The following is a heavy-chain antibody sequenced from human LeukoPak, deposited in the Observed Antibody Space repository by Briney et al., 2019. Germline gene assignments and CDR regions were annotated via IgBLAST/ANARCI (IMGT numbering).Heavy chain of an antibody. V-gene: IGHV3-48*03. Sequence: PGGSLRLSCAASGFTFSSYEMNWVRQAPGKGLEWVSYISSSGSTIYYADSVKGRFTISRDNAKNSLYLQMNSLRAEDTAVYYCARDQPPDFWSGYYRGYYYGMDVWGQGTTVTVSS. CDR1: GFTFSSYE. D-gene: IGHD3-3*01. J-gene: IGHJ6*02. CDR3: ARDQPPDFWSGYYRGYYYGMDV. CDR2: ISSSGSTI.